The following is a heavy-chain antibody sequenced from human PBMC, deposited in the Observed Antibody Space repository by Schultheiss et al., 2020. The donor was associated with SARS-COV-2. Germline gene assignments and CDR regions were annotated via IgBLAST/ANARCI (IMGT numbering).Heavy chain of an antibody. J-gene: IGHJ4*02. CDR2: INHSGST. Sequence: SQTLSLTCAVYGGSFSGYYWSWIRQPPGKGLEWIGEINHSGSTNYNPSLKSRLSISVDTSKNQFSLKVSSVTAADTAVYYCARGGIVATRPLFDYWGQGTLVTVSS. CDR1: GGSFSGYY. D-gene: IGHD5-12*01. CDR3: ARGGIVATRPLFDY. V-gene: IGHV4-34*01.